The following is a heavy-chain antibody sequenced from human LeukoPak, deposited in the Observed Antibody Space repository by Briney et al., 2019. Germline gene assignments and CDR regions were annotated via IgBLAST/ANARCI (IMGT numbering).Heavy chain of an antibody. CDR3: ARAPGVPAARNYYYYMDV. D-gene: IGHD2-2*01. Sequence: VASVKVSCKASGGTFSSYAISWVRQAPGQGLEWMGGIIPIFGTANYAQKFQGRVTITTDESTSTAYMELSSLRSEDTAVYYCARAPGVPAARNYYYYMDVWGKGTTVTVSS. V-gene: IGHV1-69*05. CDR1: GGTFSSYA. J-gene: IGHJ6*03. CDR2: IIPIFGTA.